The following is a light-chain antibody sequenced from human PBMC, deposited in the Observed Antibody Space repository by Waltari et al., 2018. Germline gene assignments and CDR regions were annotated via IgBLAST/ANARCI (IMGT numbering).Light chain of an antibody. V-gene: IGKV3-20*01. J-gene: IGKJ2*01. CDR3: QQYGNSPYT. CDR2: GAS. Sequence: EIVLTQSPGTLSLSPGERATLYCRASQSVGSAYLAWYQQKPGQAPRLLIYGASSRATGIPDRFSGSGSGTDFTLTISRLEPEDFAVYYCQQYGNSPYTFGQGTKLEI. CDR1: QSVGSAY.